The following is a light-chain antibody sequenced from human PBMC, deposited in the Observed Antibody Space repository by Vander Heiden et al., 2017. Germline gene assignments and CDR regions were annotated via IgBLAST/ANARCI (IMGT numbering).Light chain of an antibody. CDR3: QHRSNWPPYT. Sequence: EIVLTQSPATLSLSPGERATLSCRASQSVSSYLAWYQQKPGQAPRLPIYDASNRATGIPARFSGSGSGTDFTLTISSLEPEDFAVYYCQHRSNWPPYTFGQGTKLEIK. V-gene: IGKV3-11*01. CDR2: DAS. CDR1: QSVSSY. J-gene: IGKJ2*01.